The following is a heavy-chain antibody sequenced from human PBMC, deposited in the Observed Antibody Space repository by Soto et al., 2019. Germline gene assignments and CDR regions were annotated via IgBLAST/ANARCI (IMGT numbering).Heavy chain of an antibody. CDR3: ARESNHYQDFFQN. Sequence: GASVKVSCKTSGYPFPSFEVHWIRQAPGQRPEWMGGISNAGSGNTKYSQKFQDRLTITGDKRATTVYMALSSLTSEDTATYYCARESNHYQDFFQNWGQGT. V-gene: IGHV1-3*01. CDR2: ISNAGSGNT. CDR1: GYPFPSFE. D-gene: IGHD2-2*01. J-gene: IGHJ4*02.